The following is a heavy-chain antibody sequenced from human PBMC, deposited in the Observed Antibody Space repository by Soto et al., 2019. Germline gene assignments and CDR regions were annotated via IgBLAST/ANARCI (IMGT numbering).Heavy chain of an antibody. CDR1: GGSFSGYY. D-gene: IGHD5-18*01. CDR2: INHSGST. CDR3: AREGYSYTRSLDY. J-gene: IGHJ4*02. Sequence: PAGTLSLTCAVYGGSFSGYYWSWIRQPPGKGLEWIGEINHSGSTNYNPSLKSRVTISVDTSKNQFSLKLSSLTAGDTAVYYCAREGYSYTRSLDYWGQGTLVTVSS. V-gene: IGHV4-34*01.